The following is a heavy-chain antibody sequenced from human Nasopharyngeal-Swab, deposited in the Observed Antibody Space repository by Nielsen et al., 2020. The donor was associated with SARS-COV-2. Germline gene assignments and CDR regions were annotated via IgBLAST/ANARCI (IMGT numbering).Heavy chain of an antibody. V-gene: IGHV3-48*02. Sequence: GESLKISCAASGFTFSSYSMNWVRQAQGKGLEWVSYISSSSSTIYYADSVKGRFTISRDNAKNSLYLQMKSLRDEDTAVYYCARDRDFWSGYYPYYFDYWGQGTLVTASS. D-gene: IGHD3-3*01. J-gene: IGHJ4*02. CDR2: ISSSSSTI. CDR1: GFTFSSYS. CDR3: ARDRDFWSGYYPYYFDY.